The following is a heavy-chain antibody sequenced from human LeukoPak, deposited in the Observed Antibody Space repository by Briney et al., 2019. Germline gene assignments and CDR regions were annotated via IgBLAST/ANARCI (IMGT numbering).Heavy chain of an antibody. V-gene: IGHV1-69*13. CDR2: IIPIFGTA. J-gene: IGHJ6*03. CDR1: GGTFSSYA. Sequence: SVKVSCKASGGTFSSYAISWVRQAPGQGLEWMGGIIPIFGTANYAQKFQGRVTITADESTSTAYMELSSLRSEDTAVYYCARSKGTNQGRAYYYYMDVWGKGTTVTVSS. D-gene: IGHD1-14*01. CDR3: ARSKGTNQGRAYYYYMDV.